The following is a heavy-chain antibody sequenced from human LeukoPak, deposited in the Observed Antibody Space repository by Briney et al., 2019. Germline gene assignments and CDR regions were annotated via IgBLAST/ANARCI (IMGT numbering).Heavy chain of an antibody. CDR3: ASGVGEGRLKPDYYYDSSGYPDWFDP. CDR1: GGSFSGYY. D-gene: IGHD3-22*01. Sequence: SETLSLTCAVYGGSFSGYYWSWIRQPPGKELEWIGEINHSGSTNYNPSLKSRVTISVDTSKNQFSLKLSSVTAADTAVYYCASGVGEGRLKPDYYYDSSGYPDWFDPWGQGTLVTVSS. V-gene: IGHV4-34*01. J-gene: IGHJ5*02. CDR2: INHSGST.